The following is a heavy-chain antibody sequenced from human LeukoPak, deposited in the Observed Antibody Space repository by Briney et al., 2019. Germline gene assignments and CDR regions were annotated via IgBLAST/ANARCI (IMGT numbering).Heavy chain of an antibody. J-gene: IGHJ4*02. V-gene: IGHV3-23*01. CDR3: ANDGRHCSGGSCYSVRLDY. D-gene: IGHD2-15*01. CDR1: GFIFSSYA. Sequence: GGSLRLSCAASGFIFSSYAMSWVRQAPGKGLEWVSVISGSGGSTYYADPVKGRFTISRDNSKNTLYLEMNSLRAEDTAVYYCANDGRHCSGGSCYSVRLDYWGQGTLVTVSS. CDR2: ISGSGGST.